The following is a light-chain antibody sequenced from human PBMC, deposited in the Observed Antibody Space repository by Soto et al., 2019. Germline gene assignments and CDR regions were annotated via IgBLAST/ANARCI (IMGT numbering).Light chain of an antibody. J-gene: IGLJ1*01. CDR1: SSDVGGYNY. V-gene: IGLV2-14*03. CDR2: DVS. CDR3: CSYTTSNTRQIV. Sequence: QSVLTQPASVSGSPGQSITISCTGTSSDVGGYNYVSWYQQHPGKAPKFMIYDVSSRPSGVSNRFSGSKSGNTASLTISGLQAEDEADYYCCSYTTSNTRQIVCGTGTKVTVL.